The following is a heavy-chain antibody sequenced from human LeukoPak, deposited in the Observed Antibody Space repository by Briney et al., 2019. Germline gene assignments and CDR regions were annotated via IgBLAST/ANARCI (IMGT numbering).Heavy chain of an antibody. D-gene: IGHD5-12*01. CDR1: GFTLSSYE. Sequence: GGSLRLSCAASGFTLSSYEMNWVRQAPGKGLEWIAYISSSGSVIFYADSVKGRFTLSRDNAKNLLHLQMNSLRADDTAVYYCARDWLRLGYWGQGTLVTVSS. V-gene: IGHV3-48*03. J-gene: IGHJ4*02. CDR2: ISSSGSVI. CDR3: ARDWLRLGY.